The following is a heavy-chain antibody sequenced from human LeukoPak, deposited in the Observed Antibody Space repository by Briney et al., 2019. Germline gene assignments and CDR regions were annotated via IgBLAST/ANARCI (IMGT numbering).Heavy chain of an antibody. D-gene: IGHD3-9*01. CDR2: INGRGVRT. J-gene: IGHJ4*02. Sequence: PGGSLRLSCAASGFIFSTYAMSWVRQAPGKGLNWVSAINGRGVRTYYADSVKGRFTISRDNSKNTLYLQMNSLRAEDTAVYYCATEGGLTGRGDYWGQGTLVTVSP. CDR3: ATEGGLTGRGDY. CDR1: GFIFSTYA. V-gene: IGHV3-23*01.